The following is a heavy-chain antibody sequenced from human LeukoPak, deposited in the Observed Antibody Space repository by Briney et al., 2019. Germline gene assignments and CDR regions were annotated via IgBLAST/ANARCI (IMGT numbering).Heavy chain of an antibody. D-gene: IGHD2-21*02. CDR2: INGDGGST. CDR3: ARVKESVSGGDHVDY. CDR1: GFTFSSYW. V-gene: IGHV3-74*03. Sequence: GALRLSCAASGFTFSSYWMHWVRQAPGKGLVWVSHINGDGGSTTYADSVKGRFTISRDNAKNSLYLQMNSLRAEDTAVYYCARVKESVSGGDHVDYWGQGTLVTVSS. J-gene: IGHJ4*02.